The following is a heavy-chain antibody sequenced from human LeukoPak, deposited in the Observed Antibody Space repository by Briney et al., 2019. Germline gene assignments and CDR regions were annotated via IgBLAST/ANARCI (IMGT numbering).Heavy chain of an antibody. CDR1: AFTFSSSG. CDR3: AKDAPYYYDSSGYGGAFDI. J-gene: IGHJ3*02. V-gene: IGHV3-23*01. CDR2: ISGNGGST. Sequence: GGSLRLSCAASAFTFSSSGMSWVRQAPGKGLEWVSTISGNGGSTYYADSVKGRFTISRDNSKNTLYLQINSLRAEDTAVYYCAKDAPYYYDSSGYGGAFDIWGQGTMVTVSS. D-gene: IGHD3-22*01.